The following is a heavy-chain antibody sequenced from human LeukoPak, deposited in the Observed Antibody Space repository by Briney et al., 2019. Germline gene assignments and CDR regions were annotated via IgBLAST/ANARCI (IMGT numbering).Heavy chain of an antibody. CDR1: GGSFSGYY. Sequence: SETLSLTCAVYGGSFSGYYWSWIRQPPGKGLEWIGEINHSGSTKYNPSLKSRVTISVDTSKNQFSLKLSSVTAADTAVYYCARGVSSGYYSVYYFDYWGQGTLVTVSS. D-gene: IGHD3-22*01. CDR3: ARGVSSGYYSVYYFDY. V-gene: IGHV4-34*01. J-gene: IGHJ4*02. CDR2: INHSGST.